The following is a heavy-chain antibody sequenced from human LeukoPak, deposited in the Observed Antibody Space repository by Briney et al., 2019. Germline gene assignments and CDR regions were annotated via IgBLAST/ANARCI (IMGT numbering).Heavy chain of an antibody. J-gene: IGHJ4*02. CDR3: ARDSWGTVGATYNY. Sequence: GPWGSLRLSCAASGCTFDDYGMSWVRQAPGKGLEWVSGINWNGGSTGYADSVEGRFTISRDNAKNSLYLQMNSLRAEDTALYYCARDSWGTVGATYNYWGQGTLVTVSS. CDR2: INWNGGST. CDR1: GCTFDDYG. D-gene: IGHD1-26*01. V-gene: IGHV3-20*04.